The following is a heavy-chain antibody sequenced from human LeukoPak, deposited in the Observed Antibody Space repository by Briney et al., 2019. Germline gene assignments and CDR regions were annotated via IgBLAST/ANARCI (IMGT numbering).Heavy chain of an antibody. CDR3: ARDHHREGGNSVVYFDY. CDR1: GFTFSSYV. CDR2: ISYDGSNE. Sequence: GGSLRLSCAASGFTFSSYVMHWVRQAPGKGLEWVAIISYDGSNEYYADSVKGRFTISRDNAKNSLYLQMNSLRAEDTAVYYCARDHHREGGNSVVYFDYWGQGTLVTVSS. D-gene: IGHD4-23*01. V-gene: IGHV3-30*04. J-gene: IGHJ4*02.